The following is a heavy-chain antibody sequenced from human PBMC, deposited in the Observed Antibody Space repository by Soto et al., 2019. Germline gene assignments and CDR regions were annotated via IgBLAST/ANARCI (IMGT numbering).Heavy chain of an antibody. J-gene: IGHJ3*02. Sequence: SVKVSCKASGYTFTYRYLHWVRQAPGQALEWMGWITPFNGNTNYAQKFQDRVTITRDRSMSTAYMELSSLRSEDTAMYYCASQPGIAVASDAFDIWGQGTMVTVSS. CDR1: GYTFTYRY. D-gene: IGHD6-19*01. CDR3: ASQPGIAVASDAFDI. CDR2: ITPFNGNT. V-gene: IGHV1-45*02.